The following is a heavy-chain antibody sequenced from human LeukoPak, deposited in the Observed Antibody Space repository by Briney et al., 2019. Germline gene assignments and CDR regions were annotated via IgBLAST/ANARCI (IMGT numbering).Heavy chain of an antibody. D-gene: IGHD1-26*01. Sequence: SETLSLTCTVSGGSISSSSYYWGWIRQPPGTGLEWIGSICYSGSTYYNPSLKSRVTISVDTSKNQFSLKLSSVTAADTAVYYCARHTTPIPGGYFDYWGQGTLVTVSS. CDR2: ICYSGST. J-gene: IGHJ4*02. V-gene: IGHV4-39*01. CDR1: GGSISSSSYY. CDR3: ARHTTPIPGGYFDY.